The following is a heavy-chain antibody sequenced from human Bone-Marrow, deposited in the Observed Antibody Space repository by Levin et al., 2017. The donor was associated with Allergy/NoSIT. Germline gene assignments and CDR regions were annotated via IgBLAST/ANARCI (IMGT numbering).Heavy chain of an antibody. D-gene: IGHD2-15*01. Sequence: ASVKVSCKASGYTFTSYAMNWVRQAPGQGLEWMGWINTNTGNPTYAQGFTGRFVFSLDTSVSTAYLQISSLKAEDTAVYYCARDHGEWDIVVVVAATQRSWFDPWGQGTLVTVSS. CDR1: GYTFTSYA. V-gene: IGHV7-4-1*02. J-gene: IGHJ5*02. CDR2: INTNTGNP. CDR3: ARDHGEWDIVVVVAATQRSWFDP.